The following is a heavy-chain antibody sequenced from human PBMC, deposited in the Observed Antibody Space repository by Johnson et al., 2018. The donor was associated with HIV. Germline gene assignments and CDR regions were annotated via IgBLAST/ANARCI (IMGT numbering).Heavy chain of an antibody. V-gene: IGHV3-9*01. Sequence: VESGGGLVQPGRSLRLSCAASGFSFDDYAMHWVRQAPGKGLEWVSGISWNSGSIGYADSVKGRFTISRDNAKNTLYLQMNSLRAEDTAVYYCARGVAMIVFWGQGTMVTVSS. D-gene: IGHD3-22*01. CDR1: GFSFDDYA. CDR3: ARGVAMIVF. CDR2: ISWNSGSI. J-gene: IGHJ3*01.